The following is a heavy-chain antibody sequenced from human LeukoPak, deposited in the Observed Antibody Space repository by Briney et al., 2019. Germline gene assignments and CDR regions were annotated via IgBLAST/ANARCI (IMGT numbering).Heavy chain of an antibody. D-gene: IGHD4-23*01. V-gene: IGHV3-21*01. J-gene: IGHJ4*02. CDR3: ARDIRWYPRDSRVHYYFDY. CDR1: GFTLSSYS. CDR2: ISSSSSYI. Sequence: PGGSLRLSCAGSGFTLSSYSMDWVRQAPGKGLEWVSSISSSSSYIYYADSVKGRFTISRDNAKNSLYLQMNSLRAEDTAVYYCARDIRWYPRDSRVHYYFDYWGQGTLVTVSS.